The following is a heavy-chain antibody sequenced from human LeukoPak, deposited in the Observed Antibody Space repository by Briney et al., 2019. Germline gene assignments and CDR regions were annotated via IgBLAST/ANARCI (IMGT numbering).Heavy chain of an antibody. CDR3: ARGSASNWPVDY. V-gene: IGHV1-69*13. D-gene: IGHD6-13*01. CDR1: GGSFSSYA. J-gene: IGHJ4*02. Sequence: SVKVSCKASGGSFSSYAISWVRQAPGLGLEWMGGIVPVFGTPNYAQKFQGRLTIIADDSSSTAYMELRSLTSDDTAVYYCARGSASNWPVDYWGQGTLVTVS. CDR2: IVPVFGTP.